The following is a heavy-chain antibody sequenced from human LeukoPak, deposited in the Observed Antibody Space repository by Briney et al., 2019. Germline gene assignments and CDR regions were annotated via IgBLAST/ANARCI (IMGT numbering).Heavy chain of an antibody. D-gene: IGHD3-10*01. Sequence: GGSLRLSCTASGFTFSSYWMSWFRQAPGKGLEWVANMNQYGSEKYYVDSVKGRFTISRDNAKNSLYLQVNSLRAEDTAVYYCARGFTSYSGSGPPPALDIWGQGTMVTVSS. CDR2: MNQYGSEK. CDR1: GFTFSSYW. V-gene: IGHV3-7*03. J-gene: IGHJ3*02. CDR3: ARGFTSYSGSGPPPALDI.